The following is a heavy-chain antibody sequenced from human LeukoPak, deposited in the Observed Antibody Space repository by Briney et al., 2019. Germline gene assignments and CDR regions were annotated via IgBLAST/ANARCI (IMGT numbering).Heavy chain of an antibody. CDR3: ARGVGWFDP. CDR2: TYYRSKGYN. V-gene: IGHV6-1*01. CDR1: GDSVSSNSAA. Sequence: SQTLSLTCVISGDSVSSNSAAWSWIRQSPSRGLEWLGRTYYRSKGYNDYAVSLKSRITINSDTSKNQFSLHLNSVTPEDTAVYYCARGVGWFDPWGQGTLVTVSS. J-gene: IGHJ5*02.